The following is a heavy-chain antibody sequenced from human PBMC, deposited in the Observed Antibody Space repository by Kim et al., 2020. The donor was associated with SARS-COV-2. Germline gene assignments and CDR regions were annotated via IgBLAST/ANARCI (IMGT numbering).Heavy chain of an antibody. D-gene: IGHD6-13*01. CDR1: GFTFSSYG. V-gene: IGHV3-33*01. CDR3: ARDIREAGNTLFLDY. Sequence: GGSLRLSCAASGFTFSSYGMHWVRQAPGKGLEWVAVIWYDGSNKYYADSVKGRFTISRDNSKNTLYLQMNSLRAEDTAVYYCARDIREAGNTLFLDYWGQGTLVTVSS. J-gene: IGHJ4*02. CDR2: IWYDGSNK.